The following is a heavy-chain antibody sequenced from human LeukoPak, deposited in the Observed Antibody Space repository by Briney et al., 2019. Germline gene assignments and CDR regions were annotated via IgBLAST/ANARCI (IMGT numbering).Heavy chain of an antibody. CDR2: ISSSSSTI. V-gene: IGHV3-48*04. Sequence: GGSLRLSCAASGFTFSSYSMNWVRQAPGKGLEWVSYISSSSSTIYYADSVKGRFTISRDNAKNSLYLQMNSLRAEDTAVYYCARGGIAVAPEDFDYWGQGTLVTVSS. J-gene: IGHJ4*02. CDR1: GFTFSSYS. CDR3: ARGGIAVAPEDFDY. D-gene: IGHD6-19*01.